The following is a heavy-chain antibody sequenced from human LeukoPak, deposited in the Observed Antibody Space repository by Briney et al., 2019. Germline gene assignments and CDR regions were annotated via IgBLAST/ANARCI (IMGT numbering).Heavy chain of an antibody. Sequence: ESGPTLVSPTQTLTLTCTFSGLSLTTSGVGVGWIRQPPGKAPEWLALIYWDNDKRYSPSLKTRLTITKDTSKNLVVFIMTDMDPVDTATYFCAHRRGGYNWNHGDFDYWGQGTLVTVSS. CDR3: AHRRGGYNWNHGDFDY. D-gene: IGHD1-14*01. CDR2: IYWDNDK. V-gene: IGHV2-5*02. CDR1: GLSLTTSGVG. J-gene: IGHJ4*02.